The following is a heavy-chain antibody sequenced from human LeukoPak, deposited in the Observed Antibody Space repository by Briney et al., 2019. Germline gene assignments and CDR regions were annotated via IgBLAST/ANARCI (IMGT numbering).Heavy chain of an antibody. D-gene: IGHD2-21*02. J-gene: IGHJ4*02. V-gene: IGHV4-34*01. CDR2: INHSGST. CDR1: GGSFSGYY. CDR3: ARDLLNEGDHLDY. Sequence: SETLSLTCAVYGGSFSGYYWSWIRQPPGKGLEWIGEINHSGSTNYNPSLKSRVTISVDTSKNQFSLKLSSVTAADTAVYYCARDLLNEGDHLDYWGQGTLVTVSS.